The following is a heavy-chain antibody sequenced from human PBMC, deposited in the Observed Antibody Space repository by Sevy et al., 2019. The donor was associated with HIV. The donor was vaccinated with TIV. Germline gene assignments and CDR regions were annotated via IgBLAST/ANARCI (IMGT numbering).Heavy chain of an antibody. CDR3: AKDLAGPGRRYFDY. D-gene: IGHD6-13*01. CDR1: GFTFSNFG. V-gene: IGHV3-30*02. CDR2: IRYDGSDK. Sequence: GGSLRLSCTASGFTFSNFGMHWVRQVPGKGLEWVTFIRYDGSDKYYAASVKGRFPISRDDSTNTLYLQMDSLRAEDTAIYYCAKDLAGPGRRYFDYWGQGTLVTVSS. J-gene: IGHJ4*02.